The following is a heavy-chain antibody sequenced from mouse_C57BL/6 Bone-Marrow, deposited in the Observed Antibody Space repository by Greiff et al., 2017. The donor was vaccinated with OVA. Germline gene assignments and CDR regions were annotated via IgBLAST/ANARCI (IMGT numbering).Heavy chain of an antibody. CDR2: ISSGSSTI. CDR1: GFTFSDYG. V-gene: IGHV5-17*01. CDR3: ARQGFDY. J-gene: IGHJ2*01. Sequence: EVQLVESGGGLVKPGGSLKLSCAASGFTFSDYGMHWVRQAPEQGLEWVAYISSGSSTIYYADTVQGRFTISGDNAKNTLFLQMTSLRSEDTAMYYCARQGFDYWGQGTTLTVSS.